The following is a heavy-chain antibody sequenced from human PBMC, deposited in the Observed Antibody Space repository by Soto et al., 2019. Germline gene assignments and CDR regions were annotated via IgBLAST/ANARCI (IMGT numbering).Heavy chain of an antibody. D-gene: IGHD6-19*01. CDR1: GFTFSSYS. CDR3: ARDTKAVAGRDRSPIDY. V-gene: IGHV3-21*01. J-gene: IGHJ4*02. Sequence: EVQLVESGGGLVKPGGSLRLSCAASGFTFSSYSMNWVRQAPGKGLEWVSSISSSSSYIYYADSVKGRFTISRDNAKNXXYLQMNSLRAEDTAVYYCARDTKAVAGRDRSPIDYWGQGTLVTVSS. CDR2: ISSSSSYI.